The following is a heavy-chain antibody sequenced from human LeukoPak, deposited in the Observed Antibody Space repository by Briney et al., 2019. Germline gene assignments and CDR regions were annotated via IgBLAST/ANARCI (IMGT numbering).Heavy chain of an antibody. CDR3: ARGYDFWSGYWSHSDY. CDR1: GFTFSSYA. CDR2: ISSNGGST. D-gene: IGHD3-3*01. Sequence: HSGGSLRLSCAASGFTFSSYAMHWARQAPGEGLEYVSAISSNGGSTYYANSVKGRFTISRDNSKNTLYLQMGSLRAEDMAVYYCARGYDFWSGYWSHSDYWGQGTLVTVSS. V-gene: IGHV3-64*01. J-gene: IGHJ4*02.